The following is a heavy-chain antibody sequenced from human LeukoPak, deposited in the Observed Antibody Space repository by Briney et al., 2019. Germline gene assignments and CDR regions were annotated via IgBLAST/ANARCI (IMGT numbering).Heavy chain of an antibody. CDR2: ISWDGGST. CDR1: GFTFDDYT. V-gene: IGHV3-43*01. CDR3: AKAGMGATLYYGMDV. Sequence: SGGSLRLSCAASGFTFDDYTMHWVRQAPGKGLEWVSLISWDGGSTSYADSVKGRFTISRDNSKNSLYLQMNSLRTEDTALYYCAKAGMGATLYYGMDVWGQGTTVTVSS. J-gene: IGHJ6*02. D-gene: IGHD1-26*01.